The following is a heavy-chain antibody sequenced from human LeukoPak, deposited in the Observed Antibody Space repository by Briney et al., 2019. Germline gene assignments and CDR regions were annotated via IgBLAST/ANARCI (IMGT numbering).Heavy chain of an antibody. D-gene: IGHD6-19*01. CDR1: GFTFSSYA. Sequence: GGSLRLSCAASGFTFSSYAMSWVRQAPGKGLEWVSVIYSGGSTYYADSVKGRFTISRDNSKNTLYLQMNSLRAEDTAVYYCARGRSSGWYYYFDYWGQGTLVTVSS. V-gene: IGHV3-53*01. CDR3: ARGRSSGWYYYFDY. J-gene: IGHJ4*02. CDR2: IYSGGST.